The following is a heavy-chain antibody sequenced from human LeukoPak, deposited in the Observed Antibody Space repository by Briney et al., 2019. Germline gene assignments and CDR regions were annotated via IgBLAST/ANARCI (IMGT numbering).Heavy chain of an antibody. D-gene: IGHD1-14*01. V-gene: IGHV5-51*01. CDR2: IYPGDSDT. CDR3: ARPGTARGFDY. Sequence: GESLKISRKGSGYSFTSYWIGWVRQMPGKGLEWMGIIYPGDSDTRYSPSFQGQVTISADRSSSTAYLQWSSLEASDTAMYYCARPGTARGFDYWGQGTLVTVSS. J-gene: IGHJ4*02. CDR1: GYSFTSYW.